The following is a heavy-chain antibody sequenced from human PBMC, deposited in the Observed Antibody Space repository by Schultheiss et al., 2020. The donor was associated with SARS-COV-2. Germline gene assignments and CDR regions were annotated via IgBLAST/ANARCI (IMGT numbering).Heavy chain of an antibody. Sequence: GGSLRLSCAASGFTFSSYAMSWVRQAPGKGLEWVSAISGSGGSTYYADSVKGRFTISRDNSKNRLYLQMNSLRAEDTAVYYCAKGIRGNTYYFDYWGQGTLVTVSS. CDR2: ISGSGGST. J-gene: IGHJ4*02. CDR1: GFTFSSYA. CDR3: AKGIRGNTYYFDY. D-gene: IGHD2/OR15-2a*01. V-gene: IGHV3-23*01.